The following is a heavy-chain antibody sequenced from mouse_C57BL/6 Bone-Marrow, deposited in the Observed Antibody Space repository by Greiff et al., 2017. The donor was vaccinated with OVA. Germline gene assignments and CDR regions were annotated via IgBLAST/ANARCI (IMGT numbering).Heavy chain of an antibody. CDR3: ARDGVTTVVAHWYFDV. Sequence: RVESEGGLVQPGSSMKLSCTASGFTFSDYYMAWVRQVPEKGLEWVANINYDGSSTYYLDSLKSRFIISRDNAKNILYLQMSSLKSEDTATYYCARDGVTTVVAHWYFDVWGTGTTVTVSS. CDR2: INYDGSST. J-gene: IGHJ1*03. D-gene: IGHD1-1*01. CDR1: GFTFSDYY. V-gene: IGHV5-16*01.